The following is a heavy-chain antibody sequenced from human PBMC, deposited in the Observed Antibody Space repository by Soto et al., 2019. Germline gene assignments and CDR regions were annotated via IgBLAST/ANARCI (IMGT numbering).Heavy chain of an antibody. J-gene: IGHJ6*02. CDR3: ARDIVATTYYYGMDV. D-gene: IGHD5-12*01. CDR1: GFTFNIYV. Sequence: GGSLRLSCAASGFTFNIYVMSWVRQAPGKGLEWVSYISSSSTIYYADSVKGRFTISRDNAKNSLYLQMNSLRDEDTAVYYCARDIVATTYYYGMDVWGQGTTVTVSS. V-gene: IGHV3-48*02. CDR2: ISSSSTI.